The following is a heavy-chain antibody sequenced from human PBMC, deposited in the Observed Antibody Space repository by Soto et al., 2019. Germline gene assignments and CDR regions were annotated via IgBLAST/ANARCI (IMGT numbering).Heavy chain of an antibody. CDR3: ARGGFSSSYRIDS. J-gene: IGHJ4*02. Sequence: QVQLLQSGAEVKKPGSSVKVSCKASGGTLSNYAINWVRQAPGQGLEWMVGIIPMFGTANYAQKVQGRVTITADGSTSTAYMELSSLRSEDTAVYYCARGGFSSSYRIDSWGQGTLVAVSS. D-gene: IGHD6-6*01. V-gene: IGHV1-69*01. CDR1: GGTLSNYA. CDR2: IIPMFGTA.